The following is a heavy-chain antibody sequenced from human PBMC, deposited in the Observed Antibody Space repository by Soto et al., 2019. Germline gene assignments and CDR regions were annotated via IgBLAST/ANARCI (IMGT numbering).Heavy chain of an antibody. CDR2: INHSGSA. J-gene: IGHJ4*02. CDR3: ARGLITGSQYSGGWYYFDS. CDR1: GGSFSGYI. V-gene: IGHV4-34*01. Sequence: QVQLQQSGAGLLKPSETLSLTCDVYGGSFSGYIWTWIRQTPGKGLQWIGQINHSGSANYNPSLKGRVPLSGHTSNSQFSLELRSVTAADTAVYYRARGLITGSQYSGGWYYFDSWGQGTQVTVSS. D-gene: IGHD1-26*01.